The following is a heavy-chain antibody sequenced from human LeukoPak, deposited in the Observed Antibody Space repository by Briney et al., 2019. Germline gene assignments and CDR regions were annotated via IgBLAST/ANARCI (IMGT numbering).Heavy chain of an antibody. V-gene: IGHV3-21*06. Sequence: SPGGSLRLSCEGSGFTFSTFSLNWVRQAPGKGLEWVASISYSSTFLDYADSVKGRFTISRDNTQNSVYLEMNSLRDEDTAAYFCARGGDGHNSYLDFWGQGTLVTVSS. CDR2: ISYSSTFL. CDR1: GFTFSTFS. J-gene: IGHJ4*02. D-gene: IGHD1-1*01. CDR3: ARGGDGHNSYLDF.